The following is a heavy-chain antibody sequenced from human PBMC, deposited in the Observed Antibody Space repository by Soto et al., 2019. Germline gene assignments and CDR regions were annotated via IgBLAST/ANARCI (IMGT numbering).Heavy chain of an antibody. J-gene: IGHJ1*01. CDR2: IEWDDDK. D-gene: IGHD1-26*01. CDR3: SCNTTVGATLKA. CDR1: GFSRITSGMC. Sequence: SVPTLLNRTQTLTQTFTFSGFSRITSGMCVRWIRQPPGKALECLALIEWDDDKYYSTSLKTRLTISKDTSKNQVVLTMTNMEPGDQTQEGVSCNTTVGATLKAWGLGTV. V-gene: IGHV2-70*12.